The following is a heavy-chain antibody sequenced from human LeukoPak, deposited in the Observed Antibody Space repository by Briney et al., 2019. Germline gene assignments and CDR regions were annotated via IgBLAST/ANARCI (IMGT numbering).Heavy chain of an antibody. CDR2: IWYDGSNK. CDR1: GFTFSSYG. J-gene: IGHJ4*02. CDR3: AKAPQGSYGSFDY. D-gene: IGHD5-18*01. V-gene: IGHV3-33*06. Sequence: GGSLRLSCAASGFTFSSYGMHWVRQAPGKGLEWVAVIWYDGSNKYYADSVKGRFTISRDNSKNTLYLQMNSLRAEDTAVYYCAKAPQGSYGSFDYWGQGTLVTVSS.